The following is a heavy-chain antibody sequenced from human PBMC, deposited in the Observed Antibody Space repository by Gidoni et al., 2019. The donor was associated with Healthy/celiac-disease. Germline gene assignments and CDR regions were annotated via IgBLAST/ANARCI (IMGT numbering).Heavy chain of an antibody. CDR1: GFPFRSYG. CDR3: AREASITMRRGHFDY. J-gene: IGHJ4*02. CDR2: IWYDVSNK. V-gene: IGHV3-33*01. D-gene: IGHD3-22*01. Sequence: QVQLVESGGGVVQPGRSLSLSCAASGFPFRSYGMHWVRQAPGKGLEWVAVIWYDVSNKYYADSVKGRFTISRDNSKNTLYLQMNSLRAEDTAVYYCAREASITMRRGHFDYWGQGTLVTVSS.